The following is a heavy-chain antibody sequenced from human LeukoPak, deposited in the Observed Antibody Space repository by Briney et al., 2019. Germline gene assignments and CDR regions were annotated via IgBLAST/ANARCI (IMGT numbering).Heavy chain of an antibody. Sequence: GSSVKVSCKASGGTFSSYAISWVRQAPGQGLEWMGRIIPVFGTANYAQKFQGRVTITTDESTSTAYMELSSLRSEDTAVYYCARDPRDDAFDIWGQGTMVTVSS. CDR1: GGTFSSYA. J-gene: IGHJ3*02. V-gene: IGHV1-69*05. CDR2: IIPVFGTA. CDR3: ARDPRDDAFDI.